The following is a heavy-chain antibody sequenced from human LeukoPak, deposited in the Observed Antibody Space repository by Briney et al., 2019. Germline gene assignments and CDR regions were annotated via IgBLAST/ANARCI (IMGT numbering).Heavy chain of an antibody. CDR1: GGSINSFNW. CDR2: IYHSGST. Sequence: SGTLSLTCAVSGGSINSFNWWSWVRQPPGKGLEWIAEIYHSGSTHYNPSLKSRVTISVDKSKNQFSLMVSSVTAADTAVYYCARDGAVPGPEFDSWGRGTLVTVSS. J-gene: IGHJ4*02. D-gene: IGHD6-19*01. V-gene: IGHV4-4*02. CDR3: ARDGAVPGPEFDS.